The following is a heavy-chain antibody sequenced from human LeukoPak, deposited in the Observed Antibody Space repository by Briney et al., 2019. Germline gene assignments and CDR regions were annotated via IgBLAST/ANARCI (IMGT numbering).Heavy chain of an antibody. Sequence: SETLSLTCTVSGGSVSSGGYYWSWIRQPPGKGLEWIGFFYDSGSTNYNPSLKSRVTISVDTSKNQFSLRLSSVTAADTAVYYCATGIVATIEFWGQGTLATVSS. CDR1: GGSVSSGGYY. CDR2: FYDSGST. CDR3: ATGIVATIEF. V-gene: IGHV4-61*08. J-gene: IGHJ4*02. D-gene: IGHD5-12*01.